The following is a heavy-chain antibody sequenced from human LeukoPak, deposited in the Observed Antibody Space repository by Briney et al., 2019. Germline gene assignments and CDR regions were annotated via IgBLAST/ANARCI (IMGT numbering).Heavy chain of an antibody. D-gene: IGHD3-22*01. CDR1: GYTFTSYY. Sequence: ASVKVSCKASGYTFTSYYMHWVRQAPGQGLEWMGWINPNSGGTNYAQKFQGRVTMTRDTSISTAYMELSRLRSDDTAVYYCARLGVGRNYYDSSGYYYYYYYYMDVWGKGTTVTISS. V-gene: IGHV1-2*02. CDR3: ARLGVGRNYYDSSGYYYYYYYYMDV. CDR2: INPNSGGT. J-gene: IGHJ6*03.